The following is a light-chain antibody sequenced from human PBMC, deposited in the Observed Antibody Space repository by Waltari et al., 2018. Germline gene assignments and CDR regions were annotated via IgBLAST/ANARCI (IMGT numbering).Light chain of an antibody. V-gene: IGLV1-40*01. CDR1: SSTFGAGYA. CDR2: GNT. Sequence: QSVLTQPPSMSGAPGQKVTIPCTGSSSTFGAGYAVHWYQQHPGTAPRLLIFGNTNRASGVPGRFSGARSGTSASLAIAGLQSEDEAVYYCQSYDSGLSASVFGGGTKLTVL. J-gene: IGLJ3*02. CDR3: QSYDSGLSASV.